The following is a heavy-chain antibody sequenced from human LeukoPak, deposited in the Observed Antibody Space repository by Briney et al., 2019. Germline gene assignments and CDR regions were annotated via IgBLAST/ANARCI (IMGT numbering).Heavy chain of an antibody. V-gene: IGHV3-21*04. J-gene: IGHJ5*02. CDR1: GFTFSTYS. Sequence: GGSLRLSCAASGFTFSTYSMNWVRQAPGKGLEWVSSISSNSRYIYYADSVRGRFTISRDNSKSTLYLQINSLRAEDTAVYYCARDEEVRGVIIHGWFDPWGQGTLVTVSS. D-gene: IGHD3-10*01. CDR3: ARDEEVRGVIIHGWFDP. CDR2: ISSNSRYI.